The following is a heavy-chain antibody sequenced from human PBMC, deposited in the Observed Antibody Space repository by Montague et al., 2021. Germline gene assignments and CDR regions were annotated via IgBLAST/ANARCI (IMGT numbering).Heavy chain of an antibody. CDR2: INYDGSRT. CDR1: GFTFSNYW. D-gene: IGHD6-25*01. Sequence: SLRLSCAASGFTFSNYWMHWVRQAPGKGLVWVSHINYDGSRTGYADSVKGRFTISRDNAKNTLYLQMNSLRVDDTAVYYCARSAFAAALDPRGQGTLVTVSS. CDR3: ARSAFAAALDP. J-gene: IGHJ5*02. V-gene: IGHV3-74*01.